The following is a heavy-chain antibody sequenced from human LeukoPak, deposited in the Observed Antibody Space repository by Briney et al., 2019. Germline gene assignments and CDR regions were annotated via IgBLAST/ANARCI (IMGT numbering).Heavy chain of an antibody. D-gene: IGHD3-9*01. J-gene: IGHJ4*02. V-gene: IGHV1-18*01. Sequence: ASVKVSCKASGYTFTSYGISWVRQAPGQGLEWMGWISAYNGNTNYAQKLHGRVTMTTDTSTSTAYMELRSLRSDDTAVYYCARAPPGDYYDILTGYCYWGQGTLVTVSS. CDR1: GYTFTSYG. CDR3: ARAPPGDYYDILTGYCY. CDR2: ISAYNGNT.